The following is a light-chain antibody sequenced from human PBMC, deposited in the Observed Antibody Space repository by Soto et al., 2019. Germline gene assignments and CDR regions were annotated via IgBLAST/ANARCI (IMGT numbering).Light chain of an antibody. J-gene: IGKJ1*01. CDR1: QSISSY. CDR2: AAS. V-gene: IGKV1-39*01. CDR3: QQSYSTPWM. Sequence: DIHMTQSPSSLSASVVDRVTITFLASQSISSYLNWYQQKPGKAPKLLIYAASSLQSGVPSRFSGSGSGTDFTLTISSLQPEDFATYYCQQSYSTPWMFGQGTKV.